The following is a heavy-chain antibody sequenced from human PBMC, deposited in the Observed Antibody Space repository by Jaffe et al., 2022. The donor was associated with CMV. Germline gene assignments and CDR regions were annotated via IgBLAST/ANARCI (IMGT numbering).Heavy chain of an antibody. CDR1: GFTFSNAW. CDR2: IKSKTDGGTT. CDR3: TTPITVEGYYYYYGMDV. Sequence: EVQLVESGGGLVKPGGSLRLSCAASGFTFSNAWMSWVRQAPGKGLEWVGRIKSKTDGGTTDYAAPVKGRFTISRDDSKNTLYLQMNSLKTEDTAVYYCTTPITVEGYYYYYGMDVWGQGTTVTVSS. V-gene: IGHV3-15*01. D-gene: IGHD4-4*01. J-gene: IGHJ6*02.